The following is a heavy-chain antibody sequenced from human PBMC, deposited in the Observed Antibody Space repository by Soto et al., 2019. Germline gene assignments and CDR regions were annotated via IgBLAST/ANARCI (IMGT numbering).Heavy chain of an antibody. Sequence: EVQLVESGGGLVQPGGSLRLSCAASGFTFSSYNMNWVRQAPGKGLEWISYISSSSGAMIYADSVKGRFTISRDNAKSSLYLQMNSLRAEDTAVYYGAREDFGVVIYYFYMDVWGKGTTVTVSS. CDR3: AREDFGVVIYYFYMDV. CDR1: GFTFSSYN. D-gene: IGHD3-3*01. J-gene: IGHJ6*03. V-gene: IGHV3-48*01. CDR2: ISSSSGAM.